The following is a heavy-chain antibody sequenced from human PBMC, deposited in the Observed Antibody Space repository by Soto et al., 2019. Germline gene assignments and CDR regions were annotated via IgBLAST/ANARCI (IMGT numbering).Heavy chain of an antibody. V-gene: IGHV3-48*02. CDR1: GFTFSSYS. Sequence: SLRLSCAASGFTFSSYSMNWVRQAPGKGLEWVSYISSSSSTIYYADSVKGRFTISRDNAKNSLYLQMNSLRDEDTAVYYCAREDGTYYDFWSGYLMSGYYYGMDVWGQGTTVTVSS. D-gene: IGHD3-3*01. CDR3: AREDGTYYDFWSGYLMSGYYYGMDV. J-gene: IGHJ6*02. CDR2: ISSSSSTI.